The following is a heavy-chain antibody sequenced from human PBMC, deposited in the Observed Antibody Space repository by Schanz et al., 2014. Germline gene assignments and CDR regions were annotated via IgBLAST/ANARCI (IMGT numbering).Heavy chain of an antibody. Sequence: EVQLVESGGGLVQPGGSLRLSCAASGFSFSRYSMNWVRQAPGKGLEWISYITYNGGTIYYADSVKGRFTISRDNAKNSLLLQLNSLRADDTAVYYCARNRGSGGQNWYFDLWGRGTLVTVSS. D-gene: IGHD1-26*01. J-gene: IGHJ2*01. CDR3: ARNRGSGGQNWYFDL. CDR1: GFSFSRYS. V-gene: IGHV3-48*01. CDR2: ITYNGGTI.